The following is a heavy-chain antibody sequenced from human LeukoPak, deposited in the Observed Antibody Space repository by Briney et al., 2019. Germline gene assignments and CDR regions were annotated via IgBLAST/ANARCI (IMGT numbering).Heavy chain of an antibody. CDR2: INPSGGST. V-gene: IGHV1-46*01. CDR3: ARGPTLVRGVIMPDSVGGMDV. CDR1: GYTFTSNY. D-gene: IGHD3-10*01. Sequence: ASVKVSCKASGYTFTSNYMHWVRQAPGQGLEWMGIINPSGGSTSCAQKVQGRITMTRDTSISTAYMELSSLRSEDTAVYYCARGPTLVRGVIMPDSVGGMDVWGQGTTVTVSS. J-gene: IGHJ6*02.